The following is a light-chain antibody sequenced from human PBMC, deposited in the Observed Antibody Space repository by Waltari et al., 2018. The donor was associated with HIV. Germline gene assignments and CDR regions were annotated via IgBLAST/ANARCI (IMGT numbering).Light chain of an antibody. J-gene: IGLJ1*01. CDR3: AVWNDSLSGYV. Sequence: QSALTQPPSASGSPGQSVTISCTGTSSDVGAYNYVSWYQQHPGKAPKLMISEVSKRPSGVPDRFSGSKSGNTASLTVSGLQAEDEADYYCAVWNDSLSGYVFGTGTKVTV. V-gene: IGLV2-8*01. CDR1: SSDVGAYNY. CDR2: EVS.